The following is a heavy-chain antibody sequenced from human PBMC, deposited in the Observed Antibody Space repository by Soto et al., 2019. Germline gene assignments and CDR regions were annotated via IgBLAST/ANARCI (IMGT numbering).Heavy chain of an antibody. CDR3: AREVERGHSYGYLEY. CDR1: GYTFTSYY. V-gene: IGHV1-46*01. J-gene: IGHJ4*02. CDR2: INPSGGST. Sequence: QVQLVQSGAEVKKPGASVKVSCKASGYTFTSYYMHWVRQAPGQGLEWMGIINPSGGSTSYAQKLQGRVTMHRDTAKSAVDMELSSLRSEDTAVYYCAREVERGHSYGYLEYWGQGTLVTVSS. D-gene: IGHD5-18*01.